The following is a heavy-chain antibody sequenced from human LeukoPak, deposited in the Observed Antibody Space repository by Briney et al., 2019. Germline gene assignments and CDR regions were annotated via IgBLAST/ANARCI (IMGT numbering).Heavy chain of an antibody. Sequence: GGSLRLSCAASGFTFSSYGMHWVRQAPGKGLEWVAFIRYDGSNKYYADSVKGRFTISRDNSKNTLYLQMNSLRAEDTAVYYCAKDRSPYSSRGGGWFDPWGQGTLVTVSS. CDR3: AKDRSPYSSRGGGWFDP. CDR2: IRYDGSNK. V-gene: IGHV3-30*02. CDR1: GFTFSSYG. D-gene: IGHD6-13*01. J-gene: IGHJ5*02.